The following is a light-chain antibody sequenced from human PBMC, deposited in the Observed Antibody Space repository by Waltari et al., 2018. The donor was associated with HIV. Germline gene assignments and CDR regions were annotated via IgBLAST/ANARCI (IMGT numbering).Light chain of an antibody. CDR1: KLGDKY. CDR2: QDT. Sequence: SYELTQLPSVSVSPGQTARITCSGDKLGDKYACWYQQRPGQSPVLVIYQDTKRPSGFPVRLSGSNSGNTATLTISGTQAMDEADYYCQAFDSSTVVFGGGTKLTVL. CDR3: QAFDSSTVV. J-gene: IGLJ2*01. V-gene: IGLV3-1*01.